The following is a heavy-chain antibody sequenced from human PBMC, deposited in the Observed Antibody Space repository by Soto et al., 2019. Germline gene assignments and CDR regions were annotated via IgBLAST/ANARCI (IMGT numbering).Heavy chain of an antibody. V-gene: IGHV1-2*02. CDR1: GYTFTGYY. D-gene: IGHD3-3*01. Sequence: ASVKVSCKASGYTFTGYYMHWVRQAPGQGLEWMGWINPNSGGTNYAQKFQGRVTMTRDTSISTAYMELSRLRSDETAVYYCARKDGRDFWSVDYAFDYWGQGTWVTIFS. CDR2: INPNSGGT. CDR3: ARKDGRDFWSVDYAFDY. J-gene: IGHJ4*02.